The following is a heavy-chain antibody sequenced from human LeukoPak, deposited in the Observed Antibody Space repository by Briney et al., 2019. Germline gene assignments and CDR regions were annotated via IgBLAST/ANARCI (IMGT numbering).Heavy chain of an antibody. CDR2: ISGSGGRT. CDR1: GFSFSVYA. V-gene: IGHV3-23*01. Sequence: GGSLRLSCAASGFSFSVYAMSWVRQAPGKGLECVSSISGSGGRTYYTNSVKGRFTISRENFKNTVYLEMNNLGAEDTALYYCAKGGQDFDFWRFDYWGQGNLVIVSS. J-gene: IGHJ4*02. CDR3: AKGGQDFDFWRFDY. D-gene: IGHD3-3*01.